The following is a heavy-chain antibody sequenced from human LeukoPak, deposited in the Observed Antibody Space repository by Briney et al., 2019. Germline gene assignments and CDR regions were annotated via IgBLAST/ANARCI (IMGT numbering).Heavy chain of an antibody. CDR1: GFTFSVCS. CDR3: ARDILGGVGNWFDP. D-gene: IGHD3-3*02. V-gene: IGHV3-21*01. Sequence: GGSLRLSCEVSGFTFSVCSMNWVCQAPGEGLQWVASISSDGVYTYYADSVKGRFTISGDNAKDSLYLQMVTLRAEDTAVFYCARDILGGVGNWFDPWGQGTLVTVSS. CDR2: ISSDGVYT. J-gene: IGHJ5*02.